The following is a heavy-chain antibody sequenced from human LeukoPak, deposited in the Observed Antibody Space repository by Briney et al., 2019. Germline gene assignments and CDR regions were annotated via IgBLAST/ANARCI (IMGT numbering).Heavy chain of an antibody. CDR1: GFTVSSNY. CDR3: ASTYYYGSGSAPLYYYYGMDV. Sequence: GGSLRLSCAASGFTVSSNYMSWGPQAPGKGLEWVSVIYSGGSTYYADSVKGRFTISRDNSKNTLYLQMNSLRAEDTAVYSCASTYYYGSGSAPLYYYYGMDVWGQGTTVTVTS. CDR2: IYSGGST. D-gene: IGHD3-10*01. J-gene: IGHJ6*02. V-gene: IGHV3-53*01.